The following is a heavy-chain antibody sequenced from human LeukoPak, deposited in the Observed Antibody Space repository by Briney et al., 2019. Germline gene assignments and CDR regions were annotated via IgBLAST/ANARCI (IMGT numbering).Heavy chain of an antibody. D-gene: IGHD6-19*01. CDR1: GFTFSSYS. CDR3: AKCPQWLVAARGWFDP. V-gene: IGHV3-21*01. CDR2: ISSSSSYI. J-gene: IGHJ5*02. Sequence: SGGSLRLSCAASGFTFSSYSMNWVRQAPGKGLEWVSSISSSSSYIYYADSVKGRFTISRDNAKNSLYLQMNSLRAEDTAVYYCAKCPQWLVAARGWFDPWGQGTLVTVSS.